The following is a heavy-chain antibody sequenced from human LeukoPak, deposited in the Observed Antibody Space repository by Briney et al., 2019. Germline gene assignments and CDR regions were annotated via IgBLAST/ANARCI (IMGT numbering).Heavy chain of an antibody. CDR2: ISYDGSNK. D-gene: IGHD1-26*01. Sequence: GGSLRLSCAASGFTFSSYVMHWVRQAPGKGLEWVAVISYDGSNKYYADSVKGRFTISRDNSKNTLYLQMNSLRAEDTAVYYCAKDNVIVGGYHFDYWGQGAMVTVSS. J-gene: IGHJ4*02. CDR1: GFTFSSYV. V-gene: IGHV3-30*18. CDR3: AKDNVIVGGYHFDY.